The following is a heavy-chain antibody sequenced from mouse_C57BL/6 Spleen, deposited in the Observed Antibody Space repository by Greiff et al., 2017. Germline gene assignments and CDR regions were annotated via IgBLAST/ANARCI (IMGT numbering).Heavy chain of an antibody. Sequence: QVQLQQPGAELVMPGASVKLSCKASGYTFTSYWMHWVKQRPGQGLEWIGEIDPSDSYTNYNGKFKGKATLTADKSSSTAYMQLSSLTSEESAVYFCARSIIDYWGQGTTRTVSS. CDR1: GYTFTSYW. CDR3: ARSIIDY. V-gene: IGHV1-69*01. J-gene: IGHJ2*01. CDR2: IDPSDSYT.